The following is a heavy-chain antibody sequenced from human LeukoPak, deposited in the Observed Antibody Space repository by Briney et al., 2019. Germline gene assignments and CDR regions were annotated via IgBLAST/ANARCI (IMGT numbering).Heavy chain of an antibody. V-gene: IGHV1-2*02. CDR2: INPNSGGT. Sequence: ASVKVSCKASGYTFTGYYMHWVRQAPGQGLEWMGWINPNSGGTNYAQKFQGRVTMTRDTSISTAYMELSRLRSDDTAVYYCATSITYCGGDCYPGDAFDIWAQGTLVTVSS. CDR1: GYTFTGYY. J-gene: IGHJ3*02. D-gene: IGHD2-21*02. CDR3: ATSITYCGGDCYPGDAFDI.